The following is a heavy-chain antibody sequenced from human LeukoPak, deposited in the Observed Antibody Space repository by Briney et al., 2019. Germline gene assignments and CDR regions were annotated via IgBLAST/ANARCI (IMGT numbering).Heavy chain of an antibody. CDR3: TSEIVVVPAAMVGNDY. Sequence: PGGSLRLSCAASGFTFSGSAMHWLRQASGKGLEGVGRIRSKANSYATAYAASVKGRFTISRDDSKNTAYLQMNRLKTEDTAVYYCTSEIVVVPAAMVGNDYWGQGTLVTVSS. J-gene: IGHJ4*02. CDR1: GFTFSGSA. V-gene: IGHV3-73*01. CDR2: IRSKANSYAT. D-gene: IGHD2-2*01.